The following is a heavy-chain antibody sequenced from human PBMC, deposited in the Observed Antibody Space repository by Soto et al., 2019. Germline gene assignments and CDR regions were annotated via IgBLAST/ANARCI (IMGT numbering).Heavy chain of an antibody. CDR1: GFTFSSYA. D-gene: IGHD2-2*02. CDR2: IRGSGGST. V-gene: IGHV3-23*01. J-gene: IGHJ3*02. Sequence: GGSLRLSCAASGFTFSSYAMSWVRQAPGKGLEWVSAIRGSGGSTYYADSVKGRFTISRDNSKNTLYLQMNILRAEDTAVYYCAKDIVVVPAAIQGAFDIWGQGTMVTVSS. CDR3: AKDIVVVPAAIQGAFDI.